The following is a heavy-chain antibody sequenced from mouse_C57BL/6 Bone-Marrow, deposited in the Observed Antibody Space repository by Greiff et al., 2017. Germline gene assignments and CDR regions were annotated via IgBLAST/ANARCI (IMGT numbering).Heavy chain of an antibody. V-gene: IGHV1-18*01. CDR3: SRGDGYYVWFSF. J-gene: IGHJ3*01. D-gene: IGHD2-3*01. CDR1: GYTFTDYN. CDR2: INPKNGGT. Sequence: VQLQQSGPELVKPGASVKIPCKASGYTFTDYNMDWVKQSHGKSLEWIGDINPKNGGTIYNKKFKGKATLTVDKSTSTAYMELRSLTSEVTAVVYWSRGDGYYVWFSFWGRGNLVTVSA.